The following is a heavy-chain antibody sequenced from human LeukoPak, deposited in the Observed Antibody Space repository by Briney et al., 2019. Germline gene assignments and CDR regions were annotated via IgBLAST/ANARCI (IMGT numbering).Heavy chain of an antibody. D-gene: IGHD1-26*01. J-gene: IGHJ4*02. V-gene: IGHV4-34*01. CDR1: GGSFSAYY. CDR3: ARAAGRDTTSGLDFDY. CDR2: INHSGSA. Sequence: SETLSLTCAVYGGSFSAYYWSWVRQPPGKGLEWIGEINHSGSANYNPSLKSRVTMSVDTSKNQFSLKLSSVTAADTAVYHCARAAGRDTTSGLDFDYWGQGILVTVSS.